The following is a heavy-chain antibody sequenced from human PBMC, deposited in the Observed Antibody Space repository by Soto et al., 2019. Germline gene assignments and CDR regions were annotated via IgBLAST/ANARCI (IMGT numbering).Heavy chain of an antibody. D-gene: IGHD4-17*01. Sequence: PGGSLRLSCAASGFTFSSYAMHWVRQAPGKGLEWVAVISYDGSSKYYADSVKGRFTISRDNSKNTLYLQMNSLRAEDTAVYYCARTFTVTTSGRDYWGQGTLVTVSS. CDR2: ISYDGSSK. V-gene: IGHV3-30-3*01. CDR1: GFTFSSYA. CDR3: ARTFTVTTSGRDY. J-gene: IGHJ4*02.